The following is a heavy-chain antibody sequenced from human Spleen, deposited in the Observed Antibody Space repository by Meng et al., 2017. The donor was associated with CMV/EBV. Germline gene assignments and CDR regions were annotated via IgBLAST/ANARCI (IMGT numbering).Heavy chain of an antibody. D-gene: IGHD1-7*01. CDR2: ISYDGSNK. Sequence: GGSLRLSCAASGFTFSSYAMHWVRQAPGKGLEWVAVISYDGSNKYYADSVKGRFTISRDNSKNTLYLQMNSLRAEDTAVYYCARDITGTTYYYGMDVWGQGTTVTVSS. CDR1: GFTFSSYA. CDR3: ARDITGTTYYYGMDV. J-gene: IGHJ6*02. V-gene: IGHV3-30*04.